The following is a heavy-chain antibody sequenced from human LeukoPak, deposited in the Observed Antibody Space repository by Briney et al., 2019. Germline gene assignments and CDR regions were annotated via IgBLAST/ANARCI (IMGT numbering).Heavy chain of an antibody. V-gene: IGHV3-53*01. CDR2: LYSSGNT. Sequence: GGSLRLSCAASGFTFSANYMTWVRQAPGKGLEWVSLLYSSGNTMYADSVKGRFTISRDNSKNTLSLQMNSLRAEDTAMYYCASHGYNSGAWRFHYWGQGTLVTVSS. D-gene: IGHD6-19*01. J-gene: IGHJ4*02. CDR3: ASHGYNSGAWRFHY. CDR1: GFTFSANY.